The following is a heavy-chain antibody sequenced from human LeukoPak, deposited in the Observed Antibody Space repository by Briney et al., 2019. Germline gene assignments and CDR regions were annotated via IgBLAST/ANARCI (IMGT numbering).Heavy chain of an antibody. Sequence: ASVKASCKASGYTFTSYGISWVRQAPGQGLEWMGWISAYNGNTNYAQKLQGRVTMTTDTSTSTAYMELRSLRSDDTAVYYCGSFDILTGYYFFDYWGQGTLVTVSS. D-gene: IGHD3-9*01. CDR2: ISAYNGNT. J-gene: IGHJ4*02. CDR3: GSFDILTGYYFFDY. V-gene: IGHV1-18*01. CDR1: GYTFTSYG.